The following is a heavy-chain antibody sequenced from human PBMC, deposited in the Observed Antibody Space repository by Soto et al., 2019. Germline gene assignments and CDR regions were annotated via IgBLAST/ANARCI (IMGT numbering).Heavy chain of an antibody. D-gene: IGHD1-20*01. Sequence: GAAVKVSCKASGYTFTGYYMHWVRQAPGQGLEWMGWINPNSGGTNYAQKFQGWVTMTRDTSISTAYMELSRLRSDDTAVYYCATGITGSYYYYYGMDVWGQGTTVTVSS. CDR3: ATGITGSYYYYYGMDV. CDR1: GYTFTGYY. J-gene: IGHJ6*02. V-gene: IGHV1-2*04. CDR2: INPNSGGT.